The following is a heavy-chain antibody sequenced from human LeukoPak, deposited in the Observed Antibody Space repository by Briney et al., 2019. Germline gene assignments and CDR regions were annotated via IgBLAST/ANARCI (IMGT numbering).Heavy chain of an antibody. D-gene: IGHD3-22*01. CDR3: ARGLGDYYDTSTYYYAVPAH. Sequence: GASVKVSCKASGYTFTTYDITWVRQATGQGLEWMGWMNPNSGDTAYAQKFQGRVAMTRDTSISTANMELSSLRSEDTAVYYCARGLGDYYDTSTYYYAVPAHWGQGTLVTVSS. V-gene: IGHV1-8*01. J-gene: IGHJ4*02. CDR1: GYTFTTYD. CDR2: MNPNSGDT.